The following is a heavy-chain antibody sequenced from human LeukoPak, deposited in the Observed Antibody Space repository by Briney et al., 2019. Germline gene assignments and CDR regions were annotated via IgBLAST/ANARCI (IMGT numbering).Heavy chain of an antibody. CDR2: ISSSGSSI. CDR3: ARGYYYGSGTLGPFDP. V-gene: IGHV3-48*03. D-gene: IGHD3-10*01. Sequence: GGSLRLSCAASGFTFSSYEMNWVRQAPGKGLEGVSYISSSGSSIYNADSVKGRFTISRDNAKNSLYLQMNSLRAEDTAVYYCARGYYYGSGTLGPFDPWGQGTLVTVSS. CDR1: GFTFSSYE. J-gene: IGHJ5*02.